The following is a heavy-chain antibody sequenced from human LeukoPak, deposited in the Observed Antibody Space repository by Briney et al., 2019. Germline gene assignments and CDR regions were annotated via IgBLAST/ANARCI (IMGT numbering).Heavy chain of an antibody. D-gene: IGHD3-10*01. CDR1: GYTFTSYY. V-gene: IGHV1-46*01. CDR3: ARGPFMVRGVLNWGDWFDP. Sequence: ASVTVSCKASGYTFTSYYMHWVRQAPGQGLEWMGIINPSGGSTSYAQKFQGRVTMTRDMSTSTVYMELSSLRSEDTAVYYCARGPFMVRGVLNWGDWFDPWGQGTLVTVSS. CDR2: INPSGGST. J-gene: IGHJ5*02.